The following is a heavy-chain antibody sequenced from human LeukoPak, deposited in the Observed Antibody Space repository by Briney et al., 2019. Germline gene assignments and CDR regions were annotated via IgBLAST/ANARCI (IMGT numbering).Heavy chain of an antibody. D-gene: IGHD7-27*01. CDR1: SYSISSGYY. V-gene: IGHV4-38-2*01. CDR2: IYHSGNT. Sequence: PSETLSLTCAVSSYSISSGYYWGWIRQPPGKGLEWIGSIYHSGNTYYNPSLKSRITISVDMSKNQFSLKLSSVTAAATAVYYCARHLLGSRGYFDYWGQGTLVTVSS. J-gene: IGHJ4*02. CDR3: ARHLLGSRGYFDY.